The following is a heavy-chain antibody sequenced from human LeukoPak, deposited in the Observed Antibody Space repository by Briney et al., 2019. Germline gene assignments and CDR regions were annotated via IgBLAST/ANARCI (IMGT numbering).Heavy chain of an antibody. V-gene: IGHV4-59*01. J-gene: IGHJ3*02. D-gene: IGHD3-10*01. CDR1: GGSISSYY. CDR2: IYYSGST. Sequence: PSETLSLTCTVSGGSISSYYWSWIRQPPGKGLEWIGYIYYSGSTNYNPSLKSRVTISVDTSKNQFSLKLSSVTAADTAVYYCAKHYYVSGSYYPHGFDIWGQGTTVTVSS. CDR3: AKHYYVSGSYYPHGFDI.